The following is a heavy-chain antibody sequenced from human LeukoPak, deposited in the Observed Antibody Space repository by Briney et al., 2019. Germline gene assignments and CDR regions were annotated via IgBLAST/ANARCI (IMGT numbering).Heavy chain of an antibody. CDR1: GFTFSTYT. CDR2: ITSYSTYI. J-gene: IGHJ4*02. Sequence: PGGSLRLSCAASGFTFSTYTMNWVRQAPGKGLEWVSSITSYSTYIYYADSVKGRFTISRDNAKNSLYLQMNSLRAEDTAVYYCARDYSSWPNYFDYWGQGTLVTVSS. V-gene: IGHV3-21*01. D-gene: IGHD6-13*01. CDR3: ARDYSSWPNYFDY.